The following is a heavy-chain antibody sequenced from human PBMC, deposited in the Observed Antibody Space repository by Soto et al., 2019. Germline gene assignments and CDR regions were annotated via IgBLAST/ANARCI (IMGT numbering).Heavy chain of an antibody. Sequence: GSLRLSCAVSGLCFSTYAMSWVRQAPGKGLEWVSAISGSGDSKYSADSVRGRFTISRDNSINTLYLQMNNLGNEDTAVYYCAHPRGYGVFDAYDIWGQGTMVTVSS. V-gene: IGHV3-23*01. CDR1: GLCFSTYA. CDR2: ISGSGDSK. D-gene: IGHD4-17*01. CDR3: AHPRGYGVFDAYDI. J-gene: IGHJ3*02.